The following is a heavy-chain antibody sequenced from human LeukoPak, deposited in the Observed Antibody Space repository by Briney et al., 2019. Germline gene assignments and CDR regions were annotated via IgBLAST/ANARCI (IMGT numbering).Heavy chain of an antibody. CDR1: GYTFTGYY. V-gene: IGHV1-2*02. Sequence: ASVKVSWKASGYTFTGYYMHWVRQAPGQGLEWMGWINPNSGGTNYAQKFQGRVTMTRDTSISTAYMELSRLRSDDTAVYYCARDGYDILTGYYFDYWGQGTLVTVSS. CDR2: INPNSGGT. CDR3: ARDGYDILTGYYFDY. J-gene: IGHJ4*02. D-gene: IGHD3-9*01.